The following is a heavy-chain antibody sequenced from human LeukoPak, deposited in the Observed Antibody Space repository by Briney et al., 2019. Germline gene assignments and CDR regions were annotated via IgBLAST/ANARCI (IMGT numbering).Heavy chain of an antibody. J-gene: IGHJ4*02. D-gene: IGHD3-22*01. CDR1: GFTFDDYA. V-gene: IGHV3-9*01. CDR3: AKAGAYDSSGSFDY. CDR2: ISWNSGSI. Sequence: GRSLRLSCAASGFTFDDYAMHWVRQAPGKGLEWVSGISWNSGSIGYADSVKGRFTISRDNAKNSLYLQMSSLRAEDTALYYCAKAGAYDSSGSFDYWGQGTLVTVSS.